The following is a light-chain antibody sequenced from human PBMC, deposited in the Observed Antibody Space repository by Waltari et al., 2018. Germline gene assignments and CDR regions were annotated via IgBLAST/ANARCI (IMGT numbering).Light chain of an antibody. V-gene: IGKV3-20*01. CDR1: QSISRT. CDR2: GSS. CDR3: QHYVRLPVT. Sequence: EIVLTQSPGTLSLSPGERDTLSCRASQSISRTLAWYQQKPGQAPRLLIYGSSTRPTGIPDRFSGSGSGTDFSLTISRLEPEDFAVYYCQHYVRLPVTFGQGTKVEIK. J-gene: IGKJ1*01.